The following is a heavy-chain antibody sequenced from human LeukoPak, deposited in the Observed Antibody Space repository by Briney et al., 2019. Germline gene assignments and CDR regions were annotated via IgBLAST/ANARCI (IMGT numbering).Heavy chain of an antibody. CDR2: ISYDGSNK. V-gene: IGHV3-30-3*01. CDR1: GFTFSSYA. J-gene: IGHJ3*02. Sequence: GGSLRLSCAASGFTFSSYAMHWVRQAPGKGLEWVAVISYDGSNKYYADSVKGRFTISRDNSKNTLYLQMNSLRAEDTAVYYCEGISTSSPRGAFDIWGQGTMVTVSS. D-gene: IGHD2-2*01. CDR3: EGISTSSPRGAFDI.